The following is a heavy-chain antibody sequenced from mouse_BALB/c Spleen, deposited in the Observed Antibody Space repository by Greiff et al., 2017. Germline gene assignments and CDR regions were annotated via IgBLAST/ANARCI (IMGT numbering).Heavy chain of an antibody. CDR3: ASSHYDGLYAMDY. D-gene: IGHD2-3*01. Sequence: EVKLVESGPGLVKPSQSLSLTCTVTGYSITSDYAWNWIRQFPGNKLEWMGYISYSGSTSYNPSLKSRISITRDTSKNQFFLQLNSVTTEDTATYYCASSHYDGLYAMDYWGQGTSVTVSS. V-gene: IGHV3-2*02. CDR2: ISYSGST. CDR1: GYSITSDYA. J-gene: IGHJ4*01.